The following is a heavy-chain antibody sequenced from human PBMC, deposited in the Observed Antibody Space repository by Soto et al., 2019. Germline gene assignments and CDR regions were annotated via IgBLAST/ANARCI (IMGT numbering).Heavy chain of an antibody. D-gene: IGHD5-18*01. V-gene: IGHV4-31*03. Sequence: QVQLLESGPGLVKPSQTLSLICNVSGASISSGGYYWSWIRQRPGGGLEWLGFIYYSGISHYNPSLKSRATSSVDTSKNQFSSKLISVTAADTAVYYCARTEWIQLWFDYWGQGALVTVS. CDR1: GASISSGGYY. CDR3: ARTEWIQLWFDY. CDR2: IYYSGIS. J-gene: IGHJ4*02.